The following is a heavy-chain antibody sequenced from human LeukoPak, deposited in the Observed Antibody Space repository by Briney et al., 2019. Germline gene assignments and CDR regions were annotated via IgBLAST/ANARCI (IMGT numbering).Heavy chain of an antibody. CDR3: AKCSGGSCYNAFDI. CDR2: ISGSDGST. J-gene: IGHJ3*02. V-gene: IGHV3-23*01. Sequence: GSLRLSCAASGFTFSSYGMSWVRQAPGKGLEWVSAISGSDGSTYYADSVKGRFTISRDNSKNTLYLQMNSLRAEDTAVYYCAKCSGGSCYNAFDIWGQGTMVTVSS. D-gene: IGHD2-15*01. CDR1: GFTFSSYG.